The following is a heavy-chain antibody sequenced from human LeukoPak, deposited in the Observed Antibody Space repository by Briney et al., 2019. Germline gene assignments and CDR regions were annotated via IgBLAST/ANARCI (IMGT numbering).Heavy chain of an antibody. D-gene: IGHD1-26*01. CDR3: ARSETSGSYSPDYYYGMDV. CDR2: MIPNFGIA. Sequence: ASVKLSCKSSGGTFSSYAICWVRQAPGQGHGRMGRMIPNFGIANYAKKSQGRVTITADKSTSTAYIELSSLRSEDTAVYDCARSETSGSYSPDYYYGMDVWGQGTTVTVSS. J-gene: IGHJ6*01. V-gene: IGHV1-69*04. CDR1: GGTFSSYA.